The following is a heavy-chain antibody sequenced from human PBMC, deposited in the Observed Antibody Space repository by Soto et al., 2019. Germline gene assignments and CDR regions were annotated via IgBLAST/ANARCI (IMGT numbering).Heavy chain of an antibody. Sequence: ASVKVSSKVSGYTLTELSMHWVRQAPGKGLEWMGAFDPEDGETIYAQKFQGRVTMTEDTSTDTAYMELSSLRSEDTAVYYCATSSPFWSGYYTGIYYYYGMDGWGQGTTVTVSS. CDR3: ATSSPFWSGYYTGIYYYYGMDG. V-gene: IGHV1-24*01. CDR2: FDPEDGET. D-gene: IGHD3-3*01. J-gene: IGHJ6*02. CDR1: GYTLTELS.